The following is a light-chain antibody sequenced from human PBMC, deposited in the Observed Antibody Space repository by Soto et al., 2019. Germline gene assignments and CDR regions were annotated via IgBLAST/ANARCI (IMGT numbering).Light chain of an antibody. CDR1: QSVFSN. J-gene: IGKJ1*01. Sequence: EIVMTQSPATLSVSPGERATLSCRASQSVFSNLAWYQQKPGQGPRLLIYGASTRATGIPARFSGSGSGTEFTLTISSLQSEDLAVYYCQQYNNWPRTFGQGTKVESK. CDR3: QQYNNWPRT. V-gene: IGKV3-15*01. CDR2: GAS.